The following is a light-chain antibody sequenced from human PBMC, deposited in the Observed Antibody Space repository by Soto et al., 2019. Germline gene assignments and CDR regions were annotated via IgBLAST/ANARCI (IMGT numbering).Light chain of an antibody. Sequence: ETVLTQSPGTLSLSPGERATLSCRASQSVNGNYLAWYQQKPGQAPRLLIYGTSSRATGIPDRFSGSGSGTDFTLTISRLEPEDFAVYYCQQCGSLPGTFGQGTRLEIK. J-gene: IGKJ5*01. V-gene: IGKV3-20*01. CDR1: QSVNGNY. CDR2: GTS. CDR3: QQCGSLPGT.